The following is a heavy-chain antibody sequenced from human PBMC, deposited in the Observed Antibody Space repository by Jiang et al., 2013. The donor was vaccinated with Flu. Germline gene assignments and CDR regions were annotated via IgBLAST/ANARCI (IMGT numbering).Heavy chain of an antibody. J-gene: IGHJ6*04. CDR2: NHSGST. Sequence: NHSGSTNYNPSLKSRVTISVDTSKNQFSLKLSSVTAADTAVYYCARVESGTVRGRGYYYGMDVWGKGTTVTVSS. V-gene: IGHV4-34*01. CDR3: ARVESGTVRGRGYYYGMDV. D-gene: IGHD3-10*01.